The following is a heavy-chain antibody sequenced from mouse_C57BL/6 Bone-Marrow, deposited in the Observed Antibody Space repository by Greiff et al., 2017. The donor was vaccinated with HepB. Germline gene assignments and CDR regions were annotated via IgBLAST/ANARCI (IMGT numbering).Heavy chain of an antibody. V-gene: IGHV1-64*01. CDR3: ARLGAGFAY. D-gene: IGHD4-1*01. Sequence: VQLLQPGAELVKPGASVKLSCKASGHTFTSYWMHWVKQRPGQGLEWIGMIHPNSGSTNYNEKFKSKATLTVDKSSSTAYMQLSSLTSADSAVYCCARLGAGFAYWGQGTGVTVSA. J-gene: IGHJ3*01. CDR2: IHPNSGST. CDR1: GHTFTSYW.